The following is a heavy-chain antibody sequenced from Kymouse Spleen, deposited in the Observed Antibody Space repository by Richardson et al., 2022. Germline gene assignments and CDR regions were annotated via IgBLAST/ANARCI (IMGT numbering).Heavy chain of an antibody. Sequence: EVQLVESGGGLVQPGGSLRLSCAASGFTFSSYDMHWVRQATGKGLEWVSAIGTAGDTYYPGSVKGRFTISRENAKNSLYLQMNSLRAGDTAVYYCARAHYDILTGYHFDYWGQGTLVTVSS. V-gene: IGHV3-13*01. CDR2: IGTAGDT. J-gene: IGHJ4*02. CDR3: ARAHYDILTGYHFDY. D-gene: IGHD3-9*01. CDR1: GFTFSSYD.